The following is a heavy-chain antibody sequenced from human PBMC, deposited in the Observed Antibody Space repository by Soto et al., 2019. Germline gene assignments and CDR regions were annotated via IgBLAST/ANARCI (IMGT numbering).Heavy chain of an antibody. CDR3: ARVPPEPMITSKGYYYYYYYMDV. CDR2: ISSSSSYI. CDR1: GFTFSSYS. V-gene: IGHV3-21*01. J-gene: IGHJ6*03. Sequence: GGSLRLSCAASGFTFSSYSMNWVRQAPGKGLEWVSSISSSSSYIYYADSVKGRFTISRDNAKNSLYLQMNSLRAEDTAVYYCARVPPEPMITSKGYYYYYYYMDVWGKGTTVTVSS. D-gene: IGHD3-16*01.